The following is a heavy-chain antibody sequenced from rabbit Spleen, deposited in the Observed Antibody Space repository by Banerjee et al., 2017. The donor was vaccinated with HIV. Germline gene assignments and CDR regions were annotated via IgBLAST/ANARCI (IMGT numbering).Heavy chain of an antibody. D-gene: IGHD6-1*01. J-gene: IGHJ4*01. CDR2: IYPDYGTT. CDR3: ARAIYVGFAGYGYAPHYFNL. V-gene: IGHV1S47*01. CDR1: GFDFSNYG. Sequence: QEQLVESGGGLVQPGGSLKLSCKASGFDFSNYGMSWVRQAPGKGLEWIAYIYPDYGTTDYANWVNGRFTISLDNAQNTVFLQMTSLTAADTATYFCARAIYVGFAGYGYAPHYFNLWGPGTLVTVS.